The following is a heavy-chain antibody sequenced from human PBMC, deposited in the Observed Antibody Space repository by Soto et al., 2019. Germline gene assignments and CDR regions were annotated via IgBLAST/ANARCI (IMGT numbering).Heavy chain of an antibody. D-gene: IGHD2-21*01. Sequence: QIQLVQSGGEVKKPGASVKVSCKSSGYKFISHSITWVRQAPGQGLEWMGRISAYNGNTNYAQKLQGRVTMTTDTSTNTAYMELRSLRSVDTAVYYCARGAFCGGAPGCRDMDVWGEGTTVTVSS. CDR1: GYKFISHS. CDR3: ARGAFCGGAPGCRDMDV. CDR2: ISAYNGNT. J-gene: IGHJ6*04. V-gene: IGHV1-18*01.